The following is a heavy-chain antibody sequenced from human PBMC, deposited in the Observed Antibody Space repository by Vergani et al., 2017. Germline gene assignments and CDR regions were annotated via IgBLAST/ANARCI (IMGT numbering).Heavy chain of an antibody. CDR3: AKNRDVLRYFETPGVWDY. CDR2: ISGSGGST. Sequence: EVQLLESGGGLVQPGGSLRLSCAASGFTFSSYAMSWVRQAPGKGLEWVSSISGSGGSTYYADSVKGRFTISRDNSKNTLYLQMNSLRAEDTAVYYCAKNRDVLRYFETPGVWDYWGQGTLVTVSS. V-gene: IGHV3-23*01. J-gene: IGHJ4*02. D-gene: IGHD3-9*01. CDR1: GFTFSSYA.